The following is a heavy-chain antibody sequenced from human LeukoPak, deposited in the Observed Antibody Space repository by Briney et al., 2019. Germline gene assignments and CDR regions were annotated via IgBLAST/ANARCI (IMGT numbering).Heavy chain of an antibody. Sequence: SETLSLTCTVSGGSISSYYWSWIRQPPGKGLEWIGYIYYSGSTNYNPSLKSRVTISVDTSKDQFSLKLSSVTAADTAVYYCARESDSSGWETEYYYNYMDVWGKGTTVTVSS. CDR3: ARESDSSGWETEYYYNYMDV. J-gene: IGHJ6*03. CDR2: IYYSGST. D-gene: IGHD6-19*01. CDR1: GGSISSYY. V-gene: IGHV4-59*01.